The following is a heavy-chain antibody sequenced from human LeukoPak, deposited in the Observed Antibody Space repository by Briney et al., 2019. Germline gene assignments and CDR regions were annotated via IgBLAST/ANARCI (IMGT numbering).Heavy chain of an antibody. Sequence: GSRRLSCAAAGVTVSSHSMHWVRQAPGKWLGWVSGISNDGTRTTYADSVKGRFTISRDNAKNTLYLQMHSLRAEDTAVYSCARGWFGPDSCGEGTLVTVSS. D-gene: IGHD3-10*01. J-gene: IGHJ5*01. V-gene: IGHV3-74*01. CDR1: GVTVSSHS. CDR3: ARGWFGPDS. CDR2: ISNDGTRT.